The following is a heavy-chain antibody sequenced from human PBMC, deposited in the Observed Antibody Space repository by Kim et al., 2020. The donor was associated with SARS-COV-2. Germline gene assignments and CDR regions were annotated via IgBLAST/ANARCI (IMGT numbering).Heavy chain of an antibody. CDR2: IKKKSDVGTI. CDR1: GFTFSNDW. V-gene: IGHV3-15*01. D-gene: IGHD2-21*01. Sequence: GGSLRLSCAASGFTFSNDWMSWVRQAPGKGLEWVGRIKKKSDVGTIDYAAPVKGRFTISRDDAKNTMYLQMNSLRSEDTAVYYCTSGLGRTDFDYWGQGTLVTVSS. CDR3: TSGLGRTDFDY. J-gene: IGHJ4*02.